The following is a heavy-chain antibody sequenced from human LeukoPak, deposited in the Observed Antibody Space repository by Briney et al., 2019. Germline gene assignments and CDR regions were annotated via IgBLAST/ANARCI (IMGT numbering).Heavy chain of an antibody. D-gene: IGHD3-16*02. Sequence: SETLSLTCTVSGGSISGYYWSWIRQPPGKGLEWIGYIYYSGSTNYNPSLKSRVTISVDTSKNQFSLKLSSVTAADTAVYYCARVEIVTKGFDYWGQGTLVTVSS. V-gene: IGHV4-59*01. CDR2: IYYSGST. J-gene: IGHJ4*02. CDR3: ARVEIVTKGFDY. CDR1: GGSISGYY.